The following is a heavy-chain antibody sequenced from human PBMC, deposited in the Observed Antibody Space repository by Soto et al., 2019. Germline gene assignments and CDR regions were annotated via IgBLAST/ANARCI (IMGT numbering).Heavy chain of an antibody. J-gene: IGHJ3*02. CDR3: AKDRYYDNTGQYDPHAFDI. CDR1: TFTFSSYA. V-gene: IGHV3-23*01. CDR2: VSGSGGST. Sequence: PGGSLRLSCAASTFTFSSYAMSWVRQAPGKGLEWLSAVSGSGGSTYYADSVKGRFTISRDNSKNTLYLQMNSLRADDTAIYYCAKDRYYDNTGQYDPHAFDIWGQGTMVTVSS. D-gene: IGHD3-22*01.